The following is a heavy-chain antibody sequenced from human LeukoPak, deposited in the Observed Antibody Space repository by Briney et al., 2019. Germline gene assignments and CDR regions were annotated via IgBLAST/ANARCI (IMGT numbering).Heavy chain of an antibody. D-gene: IGHD3-16*02. CDR1: GGSISSYY. Sequence: PSETLSLTCTVSGGSISSYYWSWIRQPPGKGLEWIGSIYYSGSTYYNPSLKSRVTISVDTSKNQFSLKLSSVTAADTAVYYCARRPLYDYVWGSYRSHYFDYWGQGTLVTVSS. J-gene: IGHJ4*02. CDR3: ARRPLYDYVWGSYRSHYFDY. CDR2: IYYSGST. V-gene: IGHV4-59*05.